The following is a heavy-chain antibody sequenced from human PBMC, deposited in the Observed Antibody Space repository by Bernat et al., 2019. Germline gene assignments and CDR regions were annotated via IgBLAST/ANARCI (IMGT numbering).Heavy chain of an antibody. CDR1: GFTFSSYE. J-gene: IGHJ6*02. CDR2: ISSSGSTI. CDR3: AREESRAMIVVVISYGMDV. V-gene: IGHV3-48*03. Sequence: EVQLVESGGGLVQPGGSLRLSCAASGFTFSSYEMNWVRQAPGKGLEWVSYISSSGSTIYYADSVKGRFTISRDNAKNSLYLQMNSLRAEDTAVYYCAREESRAMIVVVISYGMDVWGQGTTVTVSS. D-gene: IGHD3-22*01.